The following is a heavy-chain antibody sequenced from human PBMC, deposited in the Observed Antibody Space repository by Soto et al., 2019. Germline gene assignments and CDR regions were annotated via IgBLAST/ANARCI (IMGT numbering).Heavy chain of an antibody. Sequence: QVQLQQSGPGLVKPSQTLSLTCAISGDSVSTNSATWAWIRQSPSRGLEWLGRTYYSSTWSYDYSVSVQGIITINPYTSNNQFSRHLFSVTPDDTAVYYCVRLIGNSWFDSWGQGTLVTVSS. CDR3: VRLIGNSWFDS. CDR2: TYYSSTWSY. CDR1: GDSVSTNSAT. J-gene: IGHJ5*01. D-gene: IGHD2-8*01. V-gene: IGHV6-1*01.